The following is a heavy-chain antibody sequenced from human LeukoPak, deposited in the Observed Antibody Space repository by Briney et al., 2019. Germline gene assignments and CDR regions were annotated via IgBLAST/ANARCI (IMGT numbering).Heavy chain of an antibody. D-gene: IGHD4-17*01. Sequence: GTSLRLSCAASGFTFSDYGMHWVRQAPGKGLEWVAVIWYDGSKKYYADSVKGRFTISRDNSKNTLYLQMNSLRPEDTAVYYCAKDASTVTLHADYWGQGTLVTVSS. CDR3: AKDASTVTLHADY. CDR1: GFTFSDYG. CDR2: IWYDGSKK. V-gene: IGHV3-33*06. J-gene: IGHJ4*02.